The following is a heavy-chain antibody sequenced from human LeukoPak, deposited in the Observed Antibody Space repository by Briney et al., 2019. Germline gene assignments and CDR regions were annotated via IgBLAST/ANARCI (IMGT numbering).Heavy chain of an antibody. CDR1: GGSIDSYF. D-gene: IGHD5-18*01. CDR2: IYYSGST. CDR3: ARDGGYSYGPFGY. V-gene: IGHV4-59*01. Sequence: PSETLSLTCTVSGGSIDSYFWTWIRQPPGKGLEWIGYIYYSGSTNYNPSLKSRVTISVDTPKNQFSLKLSSVTAADTAVYYCARDGGYSYGPFGYWGQGTLVTVSS. J-gene: IGHJ4*02.